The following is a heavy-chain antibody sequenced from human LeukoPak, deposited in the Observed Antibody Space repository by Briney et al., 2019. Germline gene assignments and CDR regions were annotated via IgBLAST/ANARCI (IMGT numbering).Heavy chain of an antibody. CDR3: ARLTEEAAAGIIVY. D-gene: IGHD6-13*01. CDR1: GGSISSSSYY. CDR2: IYYSGST. Sequence: PSETLSLTCTVSGGSISSSSYYWGWIHQPPGKGLEWIGSIYYSGSTYYNPSLKSRVTISLDTSKNQFSLKLSSVTAADTAVYYCARLTEEAAAGIIVYWGQGTLVTVSS. J-gene: IGHJ4*02. V-gene: IGHV4-39*01.